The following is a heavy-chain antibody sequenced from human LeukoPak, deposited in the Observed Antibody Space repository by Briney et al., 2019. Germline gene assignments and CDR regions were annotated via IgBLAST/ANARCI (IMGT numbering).Heavy chain of an antibody. CDR2: TYYRSKWYN. V-gene: IGHV6-1*01. D-gene: IGHD6-19*01. Sequence: SQTLSLTCAISGDSVSSNSAAWNWIRQSPSRGLEWLGRTYYRSKWYNDYAVSVKSRITINPDTSKNQFSLQLNSVTAADTAVYYCARHKYSSGWPPEGAFDIWGQGTMVTVSS. CDR3: ARHKYSSGWPPEGAFDI. J-gene: IGHJ3*02. CDR1: GDSVSSNSAA.